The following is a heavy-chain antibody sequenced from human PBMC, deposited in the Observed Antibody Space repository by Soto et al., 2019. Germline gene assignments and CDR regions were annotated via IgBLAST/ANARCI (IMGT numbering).Heavy chain of an antibody. CDR3: AGRGWVVAAILGMDV. CDR1: GFTFSSYA. J-gene: IGHJ6*04. V-gene: IGHV3-23*01. CDR2: ISGSGGNT. D-gene: IGHD2-15*01. Sequence: EVQLLESGGGLVQPGGSLRLSCAASGFTFSSYAMSWVRQAPGKGLEWVTAISGSGGNTYYADSVKGRFTISRDKSRNTGYLQMNGLRAEDTAVYYCAGRGWVVAAILGMDVWGKGATVVVFS.